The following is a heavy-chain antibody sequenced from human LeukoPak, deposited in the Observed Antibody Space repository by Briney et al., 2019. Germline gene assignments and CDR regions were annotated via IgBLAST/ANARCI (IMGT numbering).Heavy chain of an antibody. Sequence: PSETLSLTCTVSGGSISSNYWSRIRQPPGKGLEWIGYISYSGTTNHNPSLKSRVTISVDTSKNQFSLKLSSATAADTAVYYCARDRGWLQFDYWGQGTLVTVSS. CDR2: ISYSGTT. CDR1: GGSISSNY. CDR3: ARDRGWLQFDY. J-gene: IGHJ4*02. V-gene: IGHV4-59*01. D-gene: IGHD5-24*01.